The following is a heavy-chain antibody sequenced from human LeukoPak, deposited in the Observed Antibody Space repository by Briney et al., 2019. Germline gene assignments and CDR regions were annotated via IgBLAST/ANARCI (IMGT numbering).Heavy chain of an antibody. CDR3: ARTGIAARPSAFDI. Sequence: PSETLSLTCTVSGGSISSYYWSWIRQPAGKGLEWIGRIYTSGSTNYNPSLKSRVTMSVDTSKNQFYLKLSSVTAADTAVYYCARTGIAARPSAFDIWGQGTMVTVSS. V-gene: IGHV4-4*07. D-gene: IGHD6-6*01. J-gene: IGHJ3*02. CDR2: IYTSGST. CDR1: GGSISSYY.